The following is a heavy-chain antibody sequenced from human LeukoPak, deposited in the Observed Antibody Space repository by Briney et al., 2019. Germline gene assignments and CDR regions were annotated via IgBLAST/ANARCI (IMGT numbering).Heavy chain of an antibody. CDR1: GFTFSSYW. D-gene: IGHD6-13*01. CDR3: ARAAAAAGTDY. Sequence: PGGSLRLSCAASGFTFSSYWMHWVRQAPGKGLVWVSRINSDGSSTSYADSAKGRFTISRDNAKNTLYLQMNSLRAEDTAVYYCARAAAAAGTDYWGQGTLVTVSS. J-gene: IGHJ4*02. V-gene: IGHV3-74*01. CDR2: INSDGSST.